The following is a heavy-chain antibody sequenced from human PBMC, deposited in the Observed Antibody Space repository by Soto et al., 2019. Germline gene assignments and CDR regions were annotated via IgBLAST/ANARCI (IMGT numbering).Heavy chain of an antibody. Sequence: QVQLQESGPGLVKPSQTLSLTCTVSGGSISSGGYYWSWIRQHPGKGLEWIGYIYYSGSTYYNPSLKRXXTXSXXTSKNQFSLKLSSVTAADTAVYYCARAEYSYGLDYWGQGTLVTVSS. CDR3: ARAEYSYGLDY. V-gene: IGHV4-31*03. D-gene: IGHD5-18*01. J-gene: IGHJ4*02. CDR1: GGSISSGGYY. CDR2: IYYSGST.